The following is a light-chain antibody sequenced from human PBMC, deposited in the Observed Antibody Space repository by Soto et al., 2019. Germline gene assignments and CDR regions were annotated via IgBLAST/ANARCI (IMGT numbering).Light chain of an antibody. CDR3: QQRSNWPPKYT. CDR2: DAS. J-gene: IGKJ2*01. CDR1: QSFSSY. V-gene: IGKV3-11*01. Sequence: EIVLTQSPATLSLSPGERATLSCRASQSFSSYLAWYQQKPGQAPRLLIYDASNRATGIPARFSGSGSGTDFNLTISSLEPEDFAVDYCQQRSNWPPKYTFGQGTKLEIK.